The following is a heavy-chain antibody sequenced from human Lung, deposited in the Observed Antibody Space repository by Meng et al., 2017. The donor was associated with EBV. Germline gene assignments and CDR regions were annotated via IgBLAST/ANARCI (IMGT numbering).Heavy chain of an antibody. D-gene: IGHD2-15*01. J-gene: IGHJ4*02. Sequence: QFHLLQSGPEVHKTGASGSVSCTASGYTFGSYGSCWVRQAPGQGLEWMGWFVNYVDTYPAPKFQGRVTMTTDTHTNTAFMELRSLTSDDTAVYYCASGTPGRSYCDYWGQGTLVTVSS. CDR1: GYTFGSYG. CDR2: FVNYVDT. V-gene: IGHV1-18*01. CDR3: ASGTPGRSYCDY.